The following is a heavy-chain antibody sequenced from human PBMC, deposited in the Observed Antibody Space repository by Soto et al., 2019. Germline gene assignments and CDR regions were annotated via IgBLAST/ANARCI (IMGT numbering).Heavy chain of an antibody. Sequence: SETLSLTCTVSGGSIISGGYYWSWIRQHPGKGLEWIGYIYYSGSTYYNPSLKSRVTISVDTSKNQFSLKLSSVAAADTAVYYCARIDDSSGYYLDYWGQGTLVTVSS. CDR3: ARIDDSSGYYLDY. J-gene: IGHJ4*02. V-gene: IGHV4-31*03. CDR1: GGSIISGGYY. D-gene: IGHD3-22*01. CDR2: IYYSGST.